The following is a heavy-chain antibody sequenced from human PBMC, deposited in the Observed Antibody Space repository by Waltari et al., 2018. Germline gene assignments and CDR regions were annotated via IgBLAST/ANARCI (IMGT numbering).Heavy chain of an antibody. CDR3: ARVQSGYGFGEADY. J-gene: IGHJ4*02. Sequence: QVQLVQSGAEVKKPGASVKVSCTASGYTFTGYYMHWVRQAPGQGLEWRGRINPNSGGTNYAQKFQGRVTMTRDTSISTAYMELSRLRSDDTAVYYCARVQSGYGFGEADYCGQRTLVTVSS. CDR2: INPNSGGT. D-gene: IGHD5-12*01. V-gene: IGHV1-2*06. CDR1: GYTFTGYY.